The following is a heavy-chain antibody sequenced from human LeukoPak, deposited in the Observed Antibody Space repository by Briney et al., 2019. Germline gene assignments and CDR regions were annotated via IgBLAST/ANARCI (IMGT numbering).Heavy chain of an antibody. J-gene: IGHJ3*02. Sequence: GASVKVSCKASGYTFTSYDINWVRQATGQGLEWMGWMSPDSGYTGYAQTFQGRVTLTRNTSVSTAFMELSGLRSEDTAVYYCARDFFRNVVLRYDAFDIWGQGTMVTVSS. CDR2: MSPDSGYT. D-gene: IGHD3-3*01. CDR3: ARDFFRNVVLRYDAFDI. CDR1: GYTFTSYD. V-gene: IGHV1-8*01.